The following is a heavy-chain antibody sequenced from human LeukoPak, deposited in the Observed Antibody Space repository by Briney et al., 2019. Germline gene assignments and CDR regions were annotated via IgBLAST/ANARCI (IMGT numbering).Heavy chain of an antibody. CDR2: ISGSGDST. V-gene: IGHV3-23*01. Sequence: GGSLRLSCAASGFTFSSYAMSWVRQAPGKGLEWVSAISGSGDSTYYGDSVKGRFTISRDDAKNTVDLQMNSPRGEDTAVYYCVRGRGSYGWFDPWGQGTLVTVSS. CDR1: GFTFSSYA. J-gene: IGHJ5*02. CDR3: VRGRGSYGWFDP. D-gene: IGHD3-10*01.